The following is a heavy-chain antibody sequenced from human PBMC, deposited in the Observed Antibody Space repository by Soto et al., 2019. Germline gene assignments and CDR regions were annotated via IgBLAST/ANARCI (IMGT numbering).Heavy chain of an antibody. V-gene: IGHV4-31*03. D-gene: IGHD3-10*01. CDR3: ARGVVVRGLSNGMDV. CDR1: GGSISSGGYY. J-gene: IGHJ6*02. CDR2: IYYSGST. Sequence: QVQLQESVPGLVKPSQTLSRTCTVSGGSISSGGYYWSWIRHHPGKGLEWVGYIYYSGSTYYNPSLKSRVTISVDTSKHPFSLKLSSVTDADTAVYYCARGVVVRGLSNGMDVWGQGTTVTVSS.